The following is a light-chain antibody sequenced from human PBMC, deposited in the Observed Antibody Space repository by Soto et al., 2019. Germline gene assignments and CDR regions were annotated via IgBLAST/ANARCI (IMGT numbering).Light chain of an antibody. Sequence: EIMLTQSPGTLSLSPGERATLSCRASQSVSSNYLAWYQKKPGQAPRLLIYGASNRATGIPDRFSGSGSGTDFTLTISRLEPEDFAVYYCQQYGSSPRYTFGQGTKLEIK. CDR1: QSVSSNY. CDR2: GAS. J-gene: IGKJ2*01. V-gene: IGKV3-20*01. CDR3: QQYGSSPRYT.